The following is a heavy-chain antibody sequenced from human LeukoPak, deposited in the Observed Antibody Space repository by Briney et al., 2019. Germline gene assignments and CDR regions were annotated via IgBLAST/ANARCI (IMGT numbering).Heavy chain of an antibody. CDR2: IRYDGSNK. J-gene: IGHJ6*04. V-gene: IGHV3-30*02. D-gene: IGHD2-8*01. Sequence: GGSLRLSCAASGFTFSSYGMHWVRQAPGKGLEWVAFIRYDGSNKYYADSVKGRFTISRDNSKNTLYLQMNSLRAEDTAVYYCAKASPLYQSPSVDVWGKGTTVTVSS. CDR3: AKASPLYQSPSVDV. CDR1: GFTFSSYG.